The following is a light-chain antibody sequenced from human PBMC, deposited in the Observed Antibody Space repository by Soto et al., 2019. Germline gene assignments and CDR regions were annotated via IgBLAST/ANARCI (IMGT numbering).Light chain of an antibody. V-gene: IGKV3-15*01. J-gene: IGKJ1*01. CDR3: HQHNNWWT. Sequence: EVVMTQSPSTLSVSPWERSTLSFRASQSVSSNLAWYQQKPGQAPRLLIYGASTRAAGIPARFSGSGSGTDFTLTITSLQSEDFGVYYCHQHNNWWTFGQGTKVDIK. CDR2: GAS. CDR1: QSVSSN.